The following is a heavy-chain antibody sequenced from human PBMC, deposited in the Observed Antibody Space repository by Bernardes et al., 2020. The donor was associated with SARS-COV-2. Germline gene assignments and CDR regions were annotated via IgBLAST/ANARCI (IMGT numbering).Heavy chain of an antibody. CDR1: GGSIRSSSYY. D-gene: IGHD2-2*01. CDR3: ARVVVVPAARWGAYYFDY. J-gene: IGHJ4*02. V-gene: IGHV4-39*07. CDR2: IYYSGST. Sequence: SDSLSLTCTVSGGSIRSSSYYWGWIRQPPGKGLEWIGSIYYSGSTYYNPSLKSRVTISVDTSKNQFSLKLSSVTAADTAVYYCARVVVVPAARWGAYYFDYWGQGTLVTVSS.